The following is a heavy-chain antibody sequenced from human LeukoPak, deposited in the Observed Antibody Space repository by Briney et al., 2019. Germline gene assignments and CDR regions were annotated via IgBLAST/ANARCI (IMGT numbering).Heavy chain of an antibody. D-gene: IGHD3-22*01. Sequence: SETLSLTCTVSGGSISSYYWSWIRQPAGKGLEWIGRIYTSGSTNYNPSLKSRVTMSVDTSKNQFSLKLSSVTAADTAVYYCARQPYKTSGYYYYFDYWGQGTLVTVSS. CDR3: ARQPYKTSGYYYYFDY. CDR1: GGSISSYY. V-gene: IGHV4-4*07. CDR2: IYTSGST. J-gene: IGHJ4*02.